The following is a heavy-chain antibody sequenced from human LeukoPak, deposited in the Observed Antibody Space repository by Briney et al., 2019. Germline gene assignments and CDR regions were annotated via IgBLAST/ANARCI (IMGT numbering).Heavy chain of an antibody. CDR3: ARDRIAGPEYYFDY. J-gene: IGHJ4*02. CDR2: ISAYSGNT. V-gene: IGHV1-18*01. Sequence: ASVKVSCKASGYTFTSYGISWVRQAPGQGLEWMGWISAYSGNTNYAQKLQGRVTMTTDTSTSTAYMELRSLRSDDTAVYYCARDRIAGPEYYFDYWGQGTLVTVSS. CDR1: GYTFTSYG. D-gene: IGHD6-13*01.